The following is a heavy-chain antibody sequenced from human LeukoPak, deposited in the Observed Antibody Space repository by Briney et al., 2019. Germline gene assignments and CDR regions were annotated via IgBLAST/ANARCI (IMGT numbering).Heavy chain of an antibody. CDR3: ARGTTEMATSYYFDY. CDR1: GYTFTGYY. J-gene: IGHJ4*02. CDR2: INPNSGGT. D-gene: IGHD5-24*01. V-gene: IGHV1-2*02. Sequence: ASVKVSCKASGYTFTGYYMHWVRQAPGQGLEWMGWINPNSGGTNYAQKFQGRVTMTRDTSISTAYMELSRLRSDDTAVYYCARGTTEMATSYYFDYWGQGTLVTVSS.